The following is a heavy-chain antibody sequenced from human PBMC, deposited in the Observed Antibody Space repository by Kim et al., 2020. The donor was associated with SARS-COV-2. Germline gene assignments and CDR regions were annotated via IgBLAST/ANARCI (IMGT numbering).Heavy chain of an antibody. J-gene: IGHJ6*02. V-gene: IGHV3-33*01. CDR2: IWYDGSNK. D-gene: IGHD2-2*02. Sequence: GGSLRLSCAASGFTFSSYGMHWVRQAPGKGLEWVAVIWYDGSNKYYADSVKGRFTISRDNSKNTLYLQMNSLRAEDTAVYYCARYTREYYGMEVWGQGTTVTVSS. CDR3: ARYTREYYGMEV. CDR1: GFTFSSYG.